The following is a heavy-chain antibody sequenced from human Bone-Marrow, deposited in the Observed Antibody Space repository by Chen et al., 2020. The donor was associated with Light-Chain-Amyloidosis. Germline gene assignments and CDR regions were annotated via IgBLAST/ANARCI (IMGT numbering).Heavy chain of an antibody. D-gene: IGHD3-9*01. CDR3: AKDISYDDILPGYPADAFDI. V-gene: IGHV3-23*04. Sequence: EVQLVESGGGLLQRGGSLRLSCAASGFAFSSYAMSWVRQAPGKGLEWVSTISGRGGSRYYGDSGKVRFTISRDNCKNALFRQMNSLRAEDTAVYYCAKDISYDDILPGYPADAFDIWGQGTMVTVSS. CDR1: GFAFSSYA. J-gene: IGHJ3*02. CDR2: ISGRGGSR.